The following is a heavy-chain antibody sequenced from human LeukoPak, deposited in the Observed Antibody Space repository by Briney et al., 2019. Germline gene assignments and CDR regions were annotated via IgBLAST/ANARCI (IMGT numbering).Heavy chain of an antibody. V-gene: IGHV3-53*01. CDR2: LYDDGST. Sequence: GGSLRLSCAASGFTVSSNYMSWVREAPGKGLEWVSVLYDDGSTYYADSVKGRFTISRDNSKNTLYLQMNSLRAEDTAVYYCARGDRGYFDYWGQGTLVTVSS. D-gene: IGHD1-26*01. CDR1: GFTVSSNY. CDR3: ARGDRGYFDY. J-gene: IGHJ4*02.